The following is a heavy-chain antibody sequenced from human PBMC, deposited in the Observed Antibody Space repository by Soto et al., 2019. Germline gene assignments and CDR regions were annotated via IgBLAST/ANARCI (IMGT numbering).Heavy chain of an antibody. J-gene: IGHJ4*02. CDR2: INPNSGGT. Sequence: ASGKVSCKASGYTFTGYYMHWVRQAPGQGLEWMGWINPNSGGTNYAQKFQDRVTMTRDTSISTAYMELSRLRSDDTAVYYCAREDYGGNKAFDYWGQGTLVTVSS. CDR3: AREDYGGNKAFDY. V-gene: IGHV1-2*02. D-gene: IGHD4-17*01. CDR1: GYTFTGYY.